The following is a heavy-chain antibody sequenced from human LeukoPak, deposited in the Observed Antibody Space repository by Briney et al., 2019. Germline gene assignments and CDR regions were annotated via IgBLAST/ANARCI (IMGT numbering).Heavy chain of an antibody. D-gene: IGHD3-22*01. V-gene: IGHV3-48*03. J-gene: IGHJ4*02. CDR2: ISSSGSTI. CDR1: GFTFSSYE. CDR3: ARTKGYYYDSSGYYF. Sequence: GGSLTLSCAASGFTFSSYEMNWVRQAPGKGLEWVSYISSSGSTIYYADSVKGRFTISRDNAKNSLYLQMNSLRAEDTAVYYCARTKGYYYDSSGYYFWGQGTLVTVSS.